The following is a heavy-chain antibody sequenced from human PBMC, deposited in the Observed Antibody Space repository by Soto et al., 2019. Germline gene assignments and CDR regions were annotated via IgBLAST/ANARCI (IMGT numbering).Heavy chain of an antibody. CDR2: VGWNGGGI. CDR1: GFTLDDYT. CDR3: AKERAVVVPVSTSYFHYYGLDV. V-gene: IGHV3-9*01. D-gene: IGHD2-2*01. Sequence: VQLVESGGGLVQPGGSLRLSCAVSGFTLDDYTMHWVRQAPGKGLEWVSGVGWNGGGIVYADSVKGRFTVSRDNTRNSLYLEVNSLTTEDTAIYFCAKERAVVVPVSTSYFHYYGLDVWGQGTTVTVS. J-gene: IGHJ6*02.